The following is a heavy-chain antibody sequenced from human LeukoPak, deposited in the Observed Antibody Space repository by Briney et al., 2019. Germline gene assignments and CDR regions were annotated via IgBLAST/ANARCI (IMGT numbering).Heavy chain of an antibody. J-gene: IGHJ5*02. D-gene: IGHD3-10*02. CDR3: ARDVYYVRMGGNWFDP. CDR1: GGTFSSYA. V-gene: IGHV1-69*01. Sequence: SVKVSCKASGGTFSSYAISWVRQAPGQGLEWMGGIIPIFGTANYAQKFQGIVTITADESTSTAYMELSRLRSEDTAVYYCARDVYYVRMGGNWFDPWGQGTLVTVSS. CDR2: IIPIFGTA.